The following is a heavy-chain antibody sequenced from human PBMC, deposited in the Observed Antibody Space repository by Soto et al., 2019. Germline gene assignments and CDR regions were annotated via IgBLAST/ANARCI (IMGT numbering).Heavy chain of an antibody. Sequence: PSETLSLTCTVSGGSLTTTRYYWGWIRQPPGQVLALISSIYYSGTTYYNPSLRIRVTISVYTSKNQFSLRLSSVTAADTVVYFCARRDCSGTTCYVDYWGQGTLGTVSS. V-gene: IGHV4-39*01. CDR1: GGSLTTTRYY. CDR2: IYYSGTT. CDR3: ARRDCSGTTCYVDY. D-gene: IGHD2-2*01. J-gene: IGHJ4*02.